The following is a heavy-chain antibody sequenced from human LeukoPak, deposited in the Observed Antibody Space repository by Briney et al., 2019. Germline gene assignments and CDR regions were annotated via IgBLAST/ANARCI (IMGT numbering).Heavy chain of an antibody. V-gene: IGHV4-38-2*02. J-gene: IGHJ4*02. CDR3: ARRRRRAAYDFDY. CDR1: GYSISSGYY. Sequence: SETLSLTCTVSGYSISSGYYWGRIRQPPGKGLEWIGSIYHSGSTYYNPSLKSRVTISVDTSKNQFSLKLSSVTAADTAVYYCARRRRRAAYDFDYWGQGTLVTVSS. CDR2: IYHSGST. D-gene: IGHD2-15*01.